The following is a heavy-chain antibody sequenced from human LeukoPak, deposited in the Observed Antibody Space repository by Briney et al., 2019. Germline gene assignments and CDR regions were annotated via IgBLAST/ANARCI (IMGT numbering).Heavy chain of an antibody. CDR2: IYYSGST. CDR1: GGSISSSSYY. D-gene: IGHD5-18*01. J-gene: IGHJ4*02. CDR3: ARDTVYSYGYDYFDY. Sequence: SETLSLTCTVSGGSISSSSYYWGWIRQPPGKGLEWIGSIYYSGSTYYNPSLKSRVTISVDTFKNQFSLKLSSVTAADTAVYYCARDTVYSYGYDYFDYWGQGTLVTVSS. V-gene: IGHV4-39*07.